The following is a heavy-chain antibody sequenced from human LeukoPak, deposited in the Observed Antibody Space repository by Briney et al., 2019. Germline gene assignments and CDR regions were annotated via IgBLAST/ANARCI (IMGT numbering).Heavy chain of an antibody. J-gene: IGHJ3*02. Sequence: SETLSLTCAVYGGSFSGYYWSWIRQPAGKGLEWIGRIYVSGTSVYNPSLKSRVSMSVDTSKNQLSLKLSSVTAADTAVYYCAREPIIVVVAAANDAFDIWGQGTMVTVSS. CDR3: AREPIIVVVAAANDAFDI. CDR1: GGSFSGYY. CDR2: IYVSGTS. V-gene: IGHV4-4*07. D-gene: IGHD2-15*01.